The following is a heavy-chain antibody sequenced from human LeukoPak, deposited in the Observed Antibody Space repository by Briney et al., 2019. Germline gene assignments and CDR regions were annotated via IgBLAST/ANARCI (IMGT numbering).Heavy chain of an antibody. CDR1: GFTFSSYA. Sequence: PGGSLRLSCAASGFTFSSYAMSWVRQAPGKGLEWVSTINGRGGSTYYADSVKGRFTISRDNSMNTLYLQMNSLRAEDTAVYYCAKDRGDRSGYYRGPAFDYWGQGTLVVTVSS. J-gene: IGHJ4*02. CDR2: INGRGGST. V-gene: IGHV3-23*01. D-gene: IGHD3-22*01. CDR3: AKDRGDRSGYYRGPAFDY.